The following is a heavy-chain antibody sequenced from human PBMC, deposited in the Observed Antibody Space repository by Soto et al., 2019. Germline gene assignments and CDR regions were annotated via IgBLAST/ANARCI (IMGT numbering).Heavy chain of an antibody. CDR1: GGSFSGYY. J-gene: IGHJ6*02. V-gene: IGHV4-34*01. CDR3: VRGGVGAPIGPWENYAGMDG. CDR2: INHSGST. D-gene: IGHD2-8*01. Sequence: QVQLQQWGAGLLKPSETLSLTCAVYGGSFSGYYWSWIRQSPGKGLEWIGGINHSGSTNYNPSLKSRLTISIPTCRTRLSYKVTSVLPAHQFMYYSVRGGVGAPIGPWENYAGMDGSGQGSTV.